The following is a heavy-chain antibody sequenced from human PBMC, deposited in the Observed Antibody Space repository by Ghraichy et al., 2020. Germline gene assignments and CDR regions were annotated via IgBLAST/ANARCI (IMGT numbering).Heavy chain of an antibody. V-gene: IGHV4-38-2*01. CDR3: ARLLTGGFDP. D-gene: IGHD7-27*01. CDR1: GYSISSGYY. CDR2: IYHSGRT. J-gene: IGHJ5*02. Sequence: SETLSLTCGVSGYSISSGYYWGWIRQPPGKGLEWIGTIYHSGRTYYNPSLNSRLTISVDTSKNQFSLKLSSVTAADTAVYFCARLLTGGFDPWGQGILVIVSS.